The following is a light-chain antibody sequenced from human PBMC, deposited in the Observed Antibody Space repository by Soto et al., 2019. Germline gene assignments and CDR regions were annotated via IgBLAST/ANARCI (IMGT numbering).Light chain of an antibody. CDR3: QQYGRSGT. CDR2: ATS. J-gene: IGKJ1*01. CDR1: QSISRTY. Sequence: ENVLTQSPGTLSLSPGDRATLSCRASQSISRTYLAWYQQKPVQAPRLLIYATSSRATGIPDRFSGSGSGTDFTLTISRLEPEDFAVYYCQQYGRSGTFGQGTKVEIK. V-gene: IGKV3-20*01.